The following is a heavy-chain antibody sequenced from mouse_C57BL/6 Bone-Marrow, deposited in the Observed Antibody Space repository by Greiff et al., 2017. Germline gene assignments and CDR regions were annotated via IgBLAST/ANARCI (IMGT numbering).Heavy chain of an antibody. Sequence: LQQSGASVKISCNASGYAFSSYWMNWVKPRPGKGLEWIGQIYPGDGDTNYNGTFKGKATLTADKSSSPAYMQLRNLTSEDSAVEVCAIRRGLRRGAGDYGGQGTTLTVSS. J-gene: IGHJ2*01. V-gene: IGHV1-80*01. CDR1: GYAFSSYW. CDR2: IYPGDGDT. CDR3: AIRRGLRRGAGDY. D-gene: IGHD2-4*01.